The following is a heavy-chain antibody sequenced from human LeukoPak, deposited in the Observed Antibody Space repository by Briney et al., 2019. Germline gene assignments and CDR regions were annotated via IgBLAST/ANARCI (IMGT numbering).Heavy chain of an antibody. J-gene: IGHJ4*02. V-gene: IGHV3-7*01. CDR3: SSSYAGNNHY. CDR2: INQDGSVK. CDR1: GFTFTDNW. D-gene: IGHD4-23*01. Sequence: PGGSLRLSCAASGFTFTDNWMTWVRQAPGQGLQWVANINQDGSVKHYVDSVRGRFTISRDNSKNSLYLQMSGLGAEDTAVYYCSSSYAGNNHYWGLGTLVLVSS.